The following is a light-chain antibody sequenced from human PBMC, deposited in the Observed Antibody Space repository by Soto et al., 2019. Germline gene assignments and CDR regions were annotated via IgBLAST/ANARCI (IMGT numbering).Light chain of an antibody. CDR2: DVT. CDR1: SSDVGSYDY. CDR3: ASYVSSSSAFV. Sequence: QSALTQPASVSGSPGQSITISCTGSSSDVGSYDYVSWYQHHPGKAPKLLIYDVTTRPSGISHRFSGSKSGHTASLTISGLQAEDGADYYCASYVSSSSAFVFGSGTKLTVL. J-gene: IGLJ1*01. V-gene: IGLV2-14*03.